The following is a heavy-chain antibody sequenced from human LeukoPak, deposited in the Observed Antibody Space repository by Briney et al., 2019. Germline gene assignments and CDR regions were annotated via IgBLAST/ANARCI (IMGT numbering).Heavy chain of an antibody. CDR3: AKHGYSSSFDS. J-gene: IGHJ4*02. D-gene: IGHD6-19*01. CDR2: IDDRRST. CDR1: GVSISSYY. V-gene: IGHV4-59*08. Sequence: SETLSLTCTVSGVSISSYYWSWIRQPPGKGLEWIGYIDDRRSTNKNPSLKRRVTISVDTSKNQVSLKLNSATAADTAVYYCAKHGYSSSFDSWGQGTLVTVSS.